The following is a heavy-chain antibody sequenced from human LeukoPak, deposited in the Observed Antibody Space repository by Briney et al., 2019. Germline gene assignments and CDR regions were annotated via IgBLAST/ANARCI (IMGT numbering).Heavy chain of an antibody. CDR3: ARYDILPGSGMDV. Sequence: GGSLRLSCAASGFTFSSYAMHWVRQAPGKGLEWVAVISYDGSNKYYADSVKGRFTISRDNAKNSLYLQMNSLRAEDTAVYYCARYDILPGSGMDVWGKGTTVTVSS. CDR1: GFTFSSYA. D-gene: IGHD3-9*01. J-gene: IGHJ6*04. V-gene: IGHV3-30-3*01. CDR2: ISYDGSNK.